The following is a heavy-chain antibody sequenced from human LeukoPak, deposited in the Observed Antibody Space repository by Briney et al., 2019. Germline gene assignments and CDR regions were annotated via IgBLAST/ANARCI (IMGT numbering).Heavy chain of an antibody. Sequence: GGSLRLSCAASGFAFSSYWMSWVRQAPGVGLEWVASVNPDGSEKYYVDSVRGRFTISRDNARNSLYLQMNSRRAEDTAVYYCARDQVVAGIRPPFDYWGQGTLLTVSS. D-gene: IGHD6-19*01. V-gene: IGHV3-7*05. J-gene: IGHJ4*02. CDR2: VNPDGSEK. CDR1: GFAFSSYW. CDR3: ARDQVVAGIRPPFDY.